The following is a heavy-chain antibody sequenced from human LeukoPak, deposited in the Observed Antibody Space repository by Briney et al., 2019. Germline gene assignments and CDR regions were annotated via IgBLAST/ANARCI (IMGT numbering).Heavy chain of an antibody. CDR3: AKDRWVSSSSSFDC. V-gene: IGHV3-48*01. D-gene: IGHD6-6*01. CDR1: GFTFSSCS. CDR2: ISSSSSTI. J-gene: IGHJ4*02. Sequence: GGSLRLSCAASGFTFSSCSMNWVRQAPGKGLEWVSYISSSSSTIYYADSVEGRFTISRDNSKNTLYLQMNSLRAEDTAVYHCAKDRWVSSSSSFDCWGQGTLVTVSS.